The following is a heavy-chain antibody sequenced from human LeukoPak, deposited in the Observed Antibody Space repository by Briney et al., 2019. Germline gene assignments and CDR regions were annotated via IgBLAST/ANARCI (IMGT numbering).Heavy chain of an antibody. V-gene: IGHV1-69*05. CDR1: GGTFSSYT. J-gene: IGHJ4*02. D-gene: IGHD3-10*01. CDR3: ATGRYGSGSYYNYFY. Sequence: SVKVSCKASGGTFSSYTISWVRQAPGQGLEWMGGIIPIFGTANYAQKFQGRVTITTDESTSTAYMELSSLRSEDTAVYYCATGRYGSGSYYNYFYWGQGTLVTVSS. CDR2: IIPIFGTA.